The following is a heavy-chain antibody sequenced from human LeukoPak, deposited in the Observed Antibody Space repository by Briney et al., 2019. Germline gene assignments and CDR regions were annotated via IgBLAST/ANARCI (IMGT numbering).Heavy chain of an antibody. CDR3: AKDRGAAAGSFDP. J-gene: IGHJ5*02. CDR1: GFTFSNYI. V-gene: IGHV3-30*18. CDR2: ISYDGSNK. D-gene: IGHD6-13*01. Sequence: TGGSLRLSCAASGFTFSNYIMSWVRLAPGEGLEWVAVISYDGSNKYYADSVKGRFTISRDNSKNTLYLQMNSLRAEDTAVYYCAKDRGAAAGSFDPWGQGTLVTVSS.